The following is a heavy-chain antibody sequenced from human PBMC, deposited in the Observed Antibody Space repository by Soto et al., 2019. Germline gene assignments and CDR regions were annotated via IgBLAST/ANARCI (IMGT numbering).Heavy chain of an antibody. CDR3: ARRIGTTSFWFDP. J-gene: IGHJ5*02. Sequence: SETLSLTCTVSGGSISSGGYYWSWIRQHPGKGLEWIGYIYYSGSTYYNLSLKSRVTISVDTSKNQFSLKLSSVTAADTAVYYCARRIGTTSFWFDPWGQGTLVTVSS. CDR2: IYYSGST. D-gene: IGHD1-7*01. CDR1: GGSISSGGYY. V-gene: IGHV4-31*03.